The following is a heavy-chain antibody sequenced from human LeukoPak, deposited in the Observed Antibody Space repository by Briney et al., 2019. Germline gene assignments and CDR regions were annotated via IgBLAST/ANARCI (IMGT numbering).Heavy chain of an antibody. D-gene: IGHD3-22*01. CDR3: ARDLGYDSSGYWY. CDR2: INPSGGST. CDR1: GYTFTSYY. V-gene: IGHV1-46*01. Sequence: ASVKVSCKASGYTFTSYYIHWVRQAPGQGLEWMGVINPSGGSTNSAQKFQGRVTMTRDTSTSTVYMELSRLTSDDTAVYYCARDLGYDSSGYWYWGQGTLVTVSS. J-gene: IGHJ4*02.